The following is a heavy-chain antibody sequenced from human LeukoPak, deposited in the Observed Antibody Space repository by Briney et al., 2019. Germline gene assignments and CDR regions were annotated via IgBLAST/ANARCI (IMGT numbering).Heavy chain of an antibody. CDR3: TTADYYDSNDY. V-gene: IGHV3-15*01. Sequence: PGGSLRLSCAAAGFPFNSYWMTWVRQAPGKGLEWVGRIKSKTDGGTTDYAAPVKGRFTISRDDSKNTLYLQMNSLKTEDTAVYYCTTADYYDSNDYWGQGTLVTVSS. J-gene: IGHJ4*02. CDR1: GFPFNSYW. D-gene: IGHD3-22*01. CDR2: IKSKTDGGTT.